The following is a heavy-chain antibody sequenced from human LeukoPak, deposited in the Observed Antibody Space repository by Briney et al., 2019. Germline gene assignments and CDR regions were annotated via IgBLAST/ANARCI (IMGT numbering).Heavy chain of an antibody. J-gene: IGHJ4*02. CDR1: GGSISSGGYY. CDR2: IYYSGST. D-gene: IGHD3-22*01. CDR3: ARDRALREDDSSGYYDY. Sequence: SETLSLTCTVSGGSISSGGYYWSWIRQHPGKGLEWIGYIYYSGSTYYNPSLKSRVTISVDTSKNQFSLKPSSVTAADTAVYYCARDRALREDDSSGYYDYWGQGTLVTVSS. V-gene: IGHV4-31*03.